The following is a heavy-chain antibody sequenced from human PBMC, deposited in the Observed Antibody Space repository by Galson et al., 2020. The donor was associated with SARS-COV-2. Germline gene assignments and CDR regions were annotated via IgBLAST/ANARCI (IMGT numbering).Heavy chain of an antibody. Sequence: GGSLRLSCAASGFTFSSYSMNWVRQAPGKGLEWVSSISSSSYIYYADSVKGRFTISRDNAKNSLYLQMNSLRAEDTAVYYCARDPFESGSYWDWGQGTLVTVSS. D-gene: IGHD1-26*01. CDR2: ISSSSYI. CDR1: GFTFSSYS. J-gene: IGHJ4*02. V-gene: IGHV3-21*01. CDR3: ARDPFESGSYWD.